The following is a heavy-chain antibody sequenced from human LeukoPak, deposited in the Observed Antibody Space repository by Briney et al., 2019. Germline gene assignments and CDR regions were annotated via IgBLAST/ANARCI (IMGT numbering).Heavy chain of an antibody. J-gene: IGHJ4*02. V-gene: IGHV4-34*01. CDR2: INHSGST. CDR3: ATLSVAARPDY. CDR1: GGSFSGYY. D-gene: IGHD6-6*01. Sequence: SETLSLTCAVYGGSFSGYYRSWIRQPPGKGLEWIGEINHSGSTNYNPSLKSRVTISVDTSKNQFSLKLSSVTAADTAVYYCATLSVAARPDYWGQGTLVTVSS.